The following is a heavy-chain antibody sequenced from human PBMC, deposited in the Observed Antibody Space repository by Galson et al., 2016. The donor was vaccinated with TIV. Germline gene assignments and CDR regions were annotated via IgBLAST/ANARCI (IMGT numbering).Heavy chain of an antibody. CDR2: INCGNGNT. Sequence: PGQRLEWMGWINCGNGNTKYAQKFKGRVTITRDTSASTVYMELSSLTSDDTSVYFCARDSPGAAKLFDYWGQGALVAVSS. V-gene: IGHV1-3*01. J-gene: IGHJ4*02. D-gene: IGHD7-27*01. CDR3: ARDSPGAAKLFDY.